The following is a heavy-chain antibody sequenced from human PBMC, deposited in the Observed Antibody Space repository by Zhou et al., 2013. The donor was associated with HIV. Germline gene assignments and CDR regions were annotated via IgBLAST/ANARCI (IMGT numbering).Heavy chain of an antibody. Sequence: QVKLMQSGTEVKKPGSSVRVSCRASGDRFGTYAMNWVRQAPGQGLEWMGRLIPLSGVLNSAPKFQGRLSLTADVSTSTAYMELTSLTSEDTAVYYCARPYGSDNYYNLGFDYWGQGSLITVSS. J-gene: IGHJ4*02. V-gene: IGHV1-69*13. CDR2: LIPLSGVL. CDR3: ARPYGSDNYYNLGFDY. D-gene: IGHD3-10*01. CDR1: GDRFGTYA.